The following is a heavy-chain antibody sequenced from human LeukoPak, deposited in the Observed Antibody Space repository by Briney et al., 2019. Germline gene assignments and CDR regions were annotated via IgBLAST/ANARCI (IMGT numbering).Heavy chain of an antibody. Sequence: PGGSLRLSCAASGFTFSSHWIHWVRRAPGRGLVWVSRIYTDDSSTNYADSVKGRFTISRDNSKNTLYLQMSSLSAEDTAVYYCARTTTPHYYGSGSYALGYWGQGTLVTVPS. CDR1: GFTFSSHW. CDR2: IYTDDSST. V-gene: IGHV3-74*01. J-gene: IGHJ4*02. CDR3: ARTTTPHYYGSGSYALGY. D-gene: IGHD3-10*01.